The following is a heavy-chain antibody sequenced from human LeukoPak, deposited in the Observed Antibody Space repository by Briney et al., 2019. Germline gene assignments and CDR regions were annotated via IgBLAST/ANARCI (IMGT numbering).Heavy chain of an antibody. Sequence: ASVKVSCKASGYTFTSDDINWVRPATGQGLEWMGWMNPNSGNTGYAQKFQGRVTMTRNTSISTAYMELSSLRSEDTAVYYCARAIAADYYYYMDVWGKGTTVTVSS. CDR3: ARAIAADYYYYMDV. J-gene: IGHJ6*03. CDR1: GYTFTSDD. D-gene: IGHD6-13*01. CDR2: MNPNSGNT. V-gene: IGHV1-8*01.